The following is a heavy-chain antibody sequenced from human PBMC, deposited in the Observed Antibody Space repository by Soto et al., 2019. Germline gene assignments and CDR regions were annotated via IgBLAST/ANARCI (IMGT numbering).Heavy chain of an antibody. Sequence: GESLKISCKGSGYSFTSYWISWVRQMPGKGLEWMGRIDPSDSYTNYSPSFQGHVTISADKSISTAYLQWSSLKASDTAMYYCPRQTDSSAYNVRGRYYGMDVWRQASTVTVS. CDR1: GYSFTSYW. V-gene: IGHV5-10-1*01. J-gene: IGHJ6*02. D-gene: IGHD3-22*01. CDR3: PRQTDSSAYNVRGRYYGMDV. CDR2: IDPSDSYT.